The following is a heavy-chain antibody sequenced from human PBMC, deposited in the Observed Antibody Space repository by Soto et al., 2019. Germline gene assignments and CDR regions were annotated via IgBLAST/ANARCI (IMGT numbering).Heavy chain of an antibody. CDR2: ISGSGGST. D-gene: IGHD3-3*01. CDR3: AKSPGDYDFWSGYYTGPRSIFDY. J-gene: IGHJ4*02. Sequence: GGSLRLSCAASGFTFSSYAMSWVRQAPGKGLEWVSAISGSGGSTYYADSVKGRFTISRDNSKNTLYLQMNSLRAEDTAVYYCAKSPGDYDFWSGYYTGPRSIFDYWGQGTLVTVSS. V-gene: IGHV3-23*01. CDR1: GFTFSSYA.